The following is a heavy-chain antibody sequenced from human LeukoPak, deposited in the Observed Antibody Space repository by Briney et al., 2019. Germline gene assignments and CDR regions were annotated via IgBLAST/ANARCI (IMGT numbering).Heavy chain of an antibody. D-gene: IGHD3-9*01. CDR1: GDSISSSSYY. CDR3: ASWGLDYDILTGGY. Sequence: SETLSLTCTVSGDSISSSSYYWGWIRQPPGKGLEWIGSIYYSGSTYYNPSLKSRVTISVDTSKNQFSLKLSSVTAADTAVYHCASWGLDYDILTGGYWGQGTLVTVSS. CDR2: IYYSGST. J-gene: IGHJ4*02. V-gene: IGHV4-39*07.